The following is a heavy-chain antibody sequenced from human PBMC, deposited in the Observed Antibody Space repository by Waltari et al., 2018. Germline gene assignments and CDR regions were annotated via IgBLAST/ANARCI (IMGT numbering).Heavy chain of an antibody. Sequence: QVQLQQWGAGLLQPSETLSLPCAVYGGSFSGYYWRRLRQPPGKGLEWIGEIKHSGSTNYNPSLKSRVTISVDTSKNQFSLKLSSVTAADTAVYYCARGLLNCSGGSCYFKAFDYWGQGTLVTVSS. D-gene: IGHD2-15*01. CDR2: IKHSGST. CDR3: ARGLLNCSGGSCYFKAFDY. V-gene: IGHV4-34*01. CDR1: GGSFSGYY. J-gene: IGHJ4*02.